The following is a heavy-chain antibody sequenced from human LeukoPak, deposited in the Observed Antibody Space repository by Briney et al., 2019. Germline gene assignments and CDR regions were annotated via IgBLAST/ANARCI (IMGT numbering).Heavy chain of an antibody. Sequence: GRSLRLSCAASGFTFSNYGMHWVRQAPGKGLEWVAVIWYDGSNKYYADSVKGRFTISRDSSRDTLYLQMNSLRIEDTAVYYCARAQWRRPDYWGQGTLVTVSS. CDR2: IWYDGSNK. D-gene: IGHD5-12*01. CDR3: ARAQWRRPDY. V-gene: IGHV3-33*01. J-gene: IGHJ4*02. CDR1: GFTFSNYG.